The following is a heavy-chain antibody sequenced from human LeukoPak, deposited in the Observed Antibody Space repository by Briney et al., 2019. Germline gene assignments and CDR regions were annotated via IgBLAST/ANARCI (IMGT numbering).Heavy chain of an antibody. D-gene: IGHD2-15*01. CDR3: ARSRGLAHYFDY. Sequence: SETLSLTCAVYGGSFSGYYWSWVRQPPGKGLEWIGYIYYSGSTNYNPSLKSRVTISVDTSKNQFSLKLSSVTAADTAVYYCARSRGLAHYFDYWGQGTLVTVSS. J-gene: IGHJ4*02. CDR2: IYYSGST. V-gene: IGHV4-59*01. CDR1: GGSFSGYY.